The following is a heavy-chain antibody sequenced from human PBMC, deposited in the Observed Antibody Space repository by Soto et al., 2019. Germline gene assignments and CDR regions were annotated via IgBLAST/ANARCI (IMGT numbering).Heavy chain of an antibody. Sequence: HVQLVQSGAEVKKPGASVKVSCKASGYTFTSYGISWVRQAPGQGLEWMGWISTYNGNTNYAQKLQGRVTMTTDTTTSTAYMEVRSLRSDDTAVYYCERDAPRRYSYGQGLDYWGQGTLVTVSS. CDR3: ERDAPRRYSYGQGLDY. J-gene: IGHJ4*02. D-gene: IGHD5-18*01. V-gene: IGHV1-18*04. CDR1: GYTFTSYG. CDR2: ISTYNGNT.